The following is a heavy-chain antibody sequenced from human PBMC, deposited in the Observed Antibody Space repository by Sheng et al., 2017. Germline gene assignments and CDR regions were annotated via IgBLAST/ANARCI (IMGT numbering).Heavy chain of an antibody. D-gene: IGHD3-22*01. V-gene: IGHV3-30*02. J-gene: IGHJ6*03. CDR2: IRYDGSNK. Sequence: QVQLVESGGGVVQPGGSLRLSCAASGFTFSSYGMHWVRQAPGKGLEWVAFIRYDGSNKYYADSVKGRFTISRDNSKNTLYLQMNSLRAEDTAVYYCAKVYYDSSGYSLYYYYYYMDVWGKGTTVTVSS. CDR3: AKVYYDSSGYSLYYYYYYMDV. CDR1: GFTFSSYG.